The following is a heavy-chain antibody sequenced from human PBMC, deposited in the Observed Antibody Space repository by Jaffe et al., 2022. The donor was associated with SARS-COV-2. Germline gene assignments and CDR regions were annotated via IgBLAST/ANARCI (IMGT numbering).Heavy chain of an antibody. Sequence: EVQLVESGGGLVKPGGSLRLSCAASGFTFSNAWMSWVRQAPGKGLEWVGRIKSKTDGGTTDYAAPVKGRFTISRDDSKNTLYLQMNSLKTEDTAVYYCTTGSTYYYDSSGYLPFDYWGQGTLVTVSS. CDR1: GFTFSNAW. CDR2: IKSKTDGGTT. CDR3: TTGSTYYYDSSGYLPFDY. V-gene: IGHV3-15*01. J-gene: IGHJ4*02. D-gene: IGHD3-22*01.